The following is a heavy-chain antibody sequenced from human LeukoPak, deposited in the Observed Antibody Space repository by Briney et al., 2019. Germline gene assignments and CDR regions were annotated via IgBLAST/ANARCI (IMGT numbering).Heavy chain of an antibody. CDR1: GFTFDDYG. J-gene: IGHJ4*02. CDR2: INWNGGST. D-gene: IGHD3-10*01. CDR3: ARDWNYYGSGHLRGSPDYFDY. V-gene: IGHV3-20*04. Sequence: PGGSLRLSCAASGFTFDDYGMSWVRQAPGKGLEWVSGINWNGGSTGYADSVKGRFTISRDNAKNSLYLQMNSLRAEDTALYYCARDWNYYGSGHLRGSPDYFDYWGQGTLVTVSS.